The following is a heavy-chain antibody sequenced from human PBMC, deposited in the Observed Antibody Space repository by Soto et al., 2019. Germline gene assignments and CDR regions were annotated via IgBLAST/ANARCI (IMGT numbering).Heavy chain of an antibody. Sequence: ASVKVSCKASGYTSTSYYMHWVRQAPGQGLEWMGIINPSGGSTSYAQKFQGRVTMTRDTSTSTVYMELSSLRSEDTAVYYCAREGDDSSGYIPPPVDYWGQGTLVTVSS. CDR1: GYTSTSYY. CDR2: INPSGGST. V-gene: IGHV1-46*01. D-gene: IGHD3-22*01. CDR3: AREGDDSSGYIPPPVDY. J-gene: IGHJ4*02.